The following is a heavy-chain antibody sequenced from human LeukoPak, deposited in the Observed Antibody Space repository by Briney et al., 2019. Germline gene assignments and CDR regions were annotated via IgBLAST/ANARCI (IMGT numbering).Heavy chain of an antibody. CDR1: GGSINSYY. CDR3: VRHLSAGRPAFDI. Sequence: SETLSLTCTVSGGSINSYYWSWIRQPPGKGLEWIGYIYYSGSTNYNPSLKSRVTIPVDTSNNKFSLKLTSLTAADTAVYYCVRHLSAGRPAFDIWGQGTMVTVYS. V-gene: IGHV4-59*08. J-gene: IGHJ3*02. CDR2: IYYSGST. D-gene: IGHD2-15*01.